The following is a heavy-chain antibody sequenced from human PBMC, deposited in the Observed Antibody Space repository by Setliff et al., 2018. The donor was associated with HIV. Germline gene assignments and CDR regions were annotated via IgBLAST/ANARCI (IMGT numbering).Heavy chain of an antibody. V-gene: IGHV4-59*11. CDR2: VYYNGNT. CDR1: GGSINSHY. Sequence: SETLSLTCSVSGGSINSHYWSWIRQTPGKGLEWIGYVYYNGNTNNNPSLRSRVTMSVDTSKNQISLTLTSVTAADAAVYYCARGQWPAPRPDFSDGYYNYGMDVWGQGTTVTVSS. J-gene: IGHJ6*02. D-gene: IGHD2-2*01. CDR3: ARGQWPAPRPDFSDGYYNYGMDV.